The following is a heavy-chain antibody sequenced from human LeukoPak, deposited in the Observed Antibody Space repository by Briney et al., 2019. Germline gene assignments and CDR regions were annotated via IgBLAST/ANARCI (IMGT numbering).Heavy chain of an antibody. CDR3: AKDRRAGSYDY. Sequence: GGSLRLSCAASGFTFSSYGMSWVRQAPGKGLEWVSVISVTGGSTYYADSVKGRFTISRDNSKNTLYLQMNSLRAEDTAVYYCAKDRRAGSYDYWGQGTLVTVSS. CDR1: GFTFSSYG. CDR2: ISVTGGST. D-gene: IGHD3-10*01. J-gene: IGHJ4*02. V-gene: IGHV3-23*01.